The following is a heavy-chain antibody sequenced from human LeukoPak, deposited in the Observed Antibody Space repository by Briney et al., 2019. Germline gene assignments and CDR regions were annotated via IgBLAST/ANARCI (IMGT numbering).Heavy chain of an antibody. Sequence: SETLSLTCTVSGGSISSSSYYWGWIRQPPGKGLEWIGSIYYSGSTYYNPSLKSRVTISVDTYKNQFSLKLSSVTAADTAVYYCARQTFGEFDYWGQGTLVTVSS. J-gene: IGHJ4*02. D-gene: IGHD3-10*01. V-gene: IGHV4-39*01. CDR2: IYYSGST. CDR3: ARQTFGEFDY. CDR1: GGSISSSSYY.